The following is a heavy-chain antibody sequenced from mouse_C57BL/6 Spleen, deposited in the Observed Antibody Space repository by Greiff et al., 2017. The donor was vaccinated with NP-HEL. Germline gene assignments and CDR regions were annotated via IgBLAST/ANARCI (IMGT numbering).Heavy chain of an antibody. CDR1: GYTFTSYC. Sequence: QVQLQQPGTELVKPGASVKLSCKASGYTFTSYCMPWVKQRPGKGLEWIGNISPRNGGTHYTEKFTSKATLTVDKAYSTANMQLSSLTSEDSAVYYCSREDYDYYDSRSFAYWGKGTLVTVSA. CDR2: ISPRNGGT. CDR3: SREDYDYYDSRSFAY. J-gene: IGHJ3*01. V-gene: IGHV1-53*01. D-gene: IGHD1-1*01.